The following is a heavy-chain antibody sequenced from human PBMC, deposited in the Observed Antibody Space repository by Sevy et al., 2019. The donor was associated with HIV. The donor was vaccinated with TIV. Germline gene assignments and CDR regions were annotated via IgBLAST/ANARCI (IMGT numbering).Heavy chain of an antibody. J-gene: IGHJ4*02. D-gene: IGHD5-18*01. CDR3: TTGDPYNRYGYMRPYFFDY. CDR2: IKSKTDGGTG. V-gene: IGHV3-15*01. CDR1: GFTFSSYA. Sequence: GGSLRLSCAASGFTFSSYAMNWVRQAPGKGLEWVGRIKSKTDGGTGDYAAPVKGRFSISRDDSKNTLYLQMNSLKTEDTAVYYCTTGDPYNRYGYMRPYFFDYWGQGTLVTVSS.